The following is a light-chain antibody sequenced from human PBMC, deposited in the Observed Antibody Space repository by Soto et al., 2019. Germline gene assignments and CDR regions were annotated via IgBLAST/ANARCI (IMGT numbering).Light chain of an antibody. J-gene: IGKJ1*01. CDR2: GAS. CDR3: QQYDNWPPWT. V-gene: IGKV3-15*01. Sequence: EIVMTQSPATLSLSPGERATLSCRASQSVSSNLAWYQQKPGQAPRLLIYGASTRATASPARFSGSGSGTEFTLTISSLQSEDVAVYVCQQYDNWPPWTFGQGTKVEIK. CDR1: QSVSSN.